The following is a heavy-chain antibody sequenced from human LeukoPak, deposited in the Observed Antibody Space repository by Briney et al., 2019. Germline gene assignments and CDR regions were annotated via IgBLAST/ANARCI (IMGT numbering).Heavy chain of an antibody. D-gene: IGHD4/OR15-4a*01. CDR3: AKDGAASTYFDN. J-gene: IGHJ4*02. CDR1: GFTFSSYG. CDR2: ISYDGSNK. Sequence: GGSLRLSCAASGFTFSSYGMHWVRQAPGKGLEWVAVISYDGSNKYYADSVKGRFTISRDNSKNTLYLQMNSLRSEDTAVYYCAKDGAASTYFDNWGPGTLVTVSS. V-gene: IGHV3-30*18.